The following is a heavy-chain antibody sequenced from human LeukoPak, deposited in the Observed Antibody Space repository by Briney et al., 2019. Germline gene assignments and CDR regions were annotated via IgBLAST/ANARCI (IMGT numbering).Heavy chain of an antibody. CDR1: GFTFSSFA. V-gene: IGHV3-30*02. Sequence: PGGSLRLSCAASGFTFSSFAMHWVRQAPGKGLEWVAFIRYDGSSKSYADPVKGRFTISRDNSKNTLYLQMNSLRPEDTAVYYCAKVSLYDNSGYDDYWGQGTLVTVSS. CDR3: AKVSLYDNSGYDDY. J-gene: IGHJ4*02. CDR2: IRYDGSSK. D-gene: IGHD3-22*01.